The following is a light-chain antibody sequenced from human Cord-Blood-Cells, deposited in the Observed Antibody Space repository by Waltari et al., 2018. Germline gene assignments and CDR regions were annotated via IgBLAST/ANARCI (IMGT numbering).Light chain of an antibody. J-gene: IGLJ3*02. V-gene: IGLV2-14*01. CDR3: SSYTSSSTWV. CDR2: DVS. Sequence: QSALTQPASVSGSPGQSITISCTGTSSDVGGYNYFSWYQQQPGKAPKLMIYDVSKRPSGVSNRFSGSKSGNTASLTISGLQAEDEADYYCSSYTSSSTWVFGGGTKLTVL. CDR1: SSDVGGYNY.